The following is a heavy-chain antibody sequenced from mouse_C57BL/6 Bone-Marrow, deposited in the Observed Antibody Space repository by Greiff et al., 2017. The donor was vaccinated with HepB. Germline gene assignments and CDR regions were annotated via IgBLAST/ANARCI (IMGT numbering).Heavy chain of an antibody. D-gene: IGHD2-4*01. CDR1: GFTFNTYA. Sequence: EVQRVESGGGLVQPKGSLKLSCAASGFTFNTYAMHWVRHAPGKGLEWVARIRSKSSNYATYYADSVKDRFTISRDDSQSMLYLQMNNLKTEDTAMYYCVMGYDYNWYFDVWGTGTTVTVSS. J-gene: IGHJ1*03. CDR3: VMGYDYNWYFDV. CDR2: IRSKSSNYAT. V-gene: IGHV10-3*01.